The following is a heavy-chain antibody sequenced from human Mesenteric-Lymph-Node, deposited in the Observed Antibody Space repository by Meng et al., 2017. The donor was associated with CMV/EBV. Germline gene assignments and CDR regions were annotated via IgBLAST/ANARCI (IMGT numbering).Heavy chain of an antibody. CDR3: ARDYSVSGWPPDY. D-gene: IGHD6-19*01. V-gene: IGHV3-30*02. CDR2: TRYDGTIK. CDR1: GFSFSNYG. Sequence: GESLKISCAASGFSFSNYGMHWVRQAPGKGLEWVSFTRYDGTIKYYADSVKGRFTISRENSKNMLYLKMNSLRAEDTAMYYCARDYSVSGWPPDYWGQGTLVTVSS. J-gene: IGHJ4*02.